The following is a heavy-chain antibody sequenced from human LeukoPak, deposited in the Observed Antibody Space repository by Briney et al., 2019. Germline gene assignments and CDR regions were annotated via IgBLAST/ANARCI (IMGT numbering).Heavy chain of an antibody. V-gene: IGHV1-2*04. Sequence: ASVKVSCKASGYTFTAYYMHWVRQAPGQGLEWMGWINPNSGATNYAQRFQGWVTMTRDTSINTAYMELSRLKSDDTAVYYCARDQGTGWYTDLDCWGQGTLVTVSS. CDR2: INPNSGAT. J-gene: IGHJ4*02. CDR1: GYTFTAYY. D-gene: IGHD6-19*01. CDR3: ARDQGTGWYTDLDC.